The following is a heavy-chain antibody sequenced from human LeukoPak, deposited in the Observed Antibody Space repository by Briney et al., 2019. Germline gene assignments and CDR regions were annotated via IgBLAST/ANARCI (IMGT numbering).Heavy chain of an antibody. CDR3: AKRASWQKQRRNAFDI. J-gene: IGHJ3*02. CDR2: ISGSGGST. Sequence: PGGSLRLSCVTSGFIFSSYGMSWVRQAPGKGLEWVSAISGSGGSTYYADSVKGRFTISRDNSKNTMYLQMNSLRVEDTAVYYCAKRASWQKQRRNAFDIWGQGTMVTVSS. CDR1: GFIFSSYG. D-gene: IGHD6-25*01. V-gene: IGHV3-23*01.